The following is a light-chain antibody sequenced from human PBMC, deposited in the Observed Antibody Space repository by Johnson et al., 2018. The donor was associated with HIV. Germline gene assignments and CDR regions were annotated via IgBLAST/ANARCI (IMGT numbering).Light chain of an antibody. CDR3: AAWDDSLNGFYA. Sequence: QSVLTQPPSVSAAPGQKVTISCSGSSSNIGNNYVSWYQQLPGRAPKLLIYDNNKRPSGIPDRFSGSKSGTSATLGITGLQTGDEADYYCAAWDDSLNGFYAFGTGTKVTVL. CDR1: SSNIGNNY. V-gene: IGLV1-51*01. J-gene: IGLJ1*01. CDR2: DNN.